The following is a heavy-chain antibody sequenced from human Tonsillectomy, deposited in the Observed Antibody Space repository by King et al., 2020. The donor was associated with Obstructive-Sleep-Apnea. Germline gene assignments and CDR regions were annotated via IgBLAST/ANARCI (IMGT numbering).Heavy chain of an antibody. CDR1: GGSISSGGYY. CDR3: ARVYSEFDY. V-gene: IGHV4-31*03. CDR2: IYLTGST. Sequence: QLQESGPGLVKPSQTLSLTCTVSGGSISSGGYYWSWIRQHPGKGLGWIGDIYLTGSTDYHPPLTSRYNLSVDTPKNQFSLNLSSVTAADTAVYYWARVYSEFDYWGQGTLVTVSS. D-gene: IGHD2-15*01. J-gene: IGHJ4*02.